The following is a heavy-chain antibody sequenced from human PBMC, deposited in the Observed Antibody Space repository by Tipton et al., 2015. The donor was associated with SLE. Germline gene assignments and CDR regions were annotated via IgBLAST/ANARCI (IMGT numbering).Heavy chain of an antibody. CDR2: IYNSGSI. V-gene: IGHV4-61*03. D-gene: IGHD5-18*01. Sequence: LRLSCTVSGGSVSSGSHYWSWIRQPPGEGLEWIGYIYNSGSISYHPSLKSRVTISVDTSKNHFSLKLSSVTAADTAVYYCARGRGYSYGIDYWGQGILFTVSS. CDR3: ARGRGYSYGIDY. J-gene: IGHJ4*02. CDR1: GGSVSSGSHY.